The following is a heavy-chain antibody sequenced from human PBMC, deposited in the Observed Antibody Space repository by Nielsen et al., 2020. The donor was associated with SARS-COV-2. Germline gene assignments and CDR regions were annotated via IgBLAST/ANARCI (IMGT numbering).Heavy chain of an antibody. V-gene: IGHV4-34*01. Sequence: SETLSLTCAVYGGSFSGYYWSWIRQPPGKGLEWIGEINHSGSTNYNPSLKSRVTISVDTSKSQFSLKLSSVTAADTAVYYCARGRGSQDYWGQGTLVTVSS. CDR3: ARGRGSQDY. CDR2: INHSGST. J-gene: IGHJ4*02. D-gene: IGHD1-26*01. CDR1: GGSFSGYY.